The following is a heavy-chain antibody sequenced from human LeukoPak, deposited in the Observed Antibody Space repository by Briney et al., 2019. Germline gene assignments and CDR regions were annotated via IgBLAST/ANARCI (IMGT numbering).Heavy chain of an antibody. D-gene: IGHD3-22*01. V-gene: IGHV2-70*11. J-gene: IGHJ4*02. CDR3: ARVNYYDSSGYYYPDY. CDR2: IDWDDDK. Sequence: SGPALVKPTQTLTLTCTFSGFSPSTSGMCVSWIRQPPGKALEWLARIDWDDDKYHSTSLKTRLTISKDTSKNQVVLTMTNMDPVDTATYYCARVNYYDSSGYYYPDYWGQGTLVTVSS. CDR1: GFSPSTSGMC.